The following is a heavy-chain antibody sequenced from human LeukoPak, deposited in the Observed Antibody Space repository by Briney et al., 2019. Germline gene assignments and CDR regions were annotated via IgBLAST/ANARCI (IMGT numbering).Heavy chain of an antibody. CDR3: AKESRDCSSTSCYDGGYDY. J-gene: IGHJ4*02. V-gene: IGHV3-48*01. D-gene: IGHD2-2*01. Sequence: GGSLRLSCAASGFTFSSYSMNWVRQAPGKGLEWISYISGSSSITYYADSVKGRFTISRDNAKSSLYLQMNSLRAEDTAVYYCAKESRDCSSTSCYDGGYDYWGQGTLVTVSS. CDR2: ISGSSSIT. CDR1: GFTFSSYS.